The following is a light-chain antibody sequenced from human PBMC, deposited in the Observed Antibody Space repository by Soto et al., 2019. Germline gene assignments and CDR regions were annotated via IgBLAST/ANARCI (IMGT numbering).Light chain of an antibody. CDR1: QSVSSY. CDR3: QQRSNWPPS. V-gene: IGKV3-11*01. CDR2: DAS. Sequence: EIVLTQSPATLSLSPGERATLSCRASQSVSSYLAWYQQKPGQAPRHLIYDASNRATGIPARFSGSGSGTDFTLTISSPEPEDFAVYSCQQRSNWPPSFGGGTKVEIK. J-gene: IGKJ4*01.